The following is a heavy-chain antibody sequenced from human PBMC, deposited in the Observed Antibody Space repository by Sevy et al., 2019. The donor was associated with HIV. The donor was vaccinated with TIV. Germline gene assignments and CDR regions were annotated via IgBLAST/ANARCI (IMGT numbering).Heavy chain of an antibody. V-gene: IGHV3-33*01. CDR1: AFTFSAYG. Sequence: GGSLRLSCAASAFTFSAYGMHWVRQAPGKGPEWVSTIWYDGGKKYYADSVKGRFTISRDNSKNTLYLQMNSLRAEDTAVYYCVREGVPAAIGFDYWGQGTLVTVSS. D-gene: IGHD2-2*01. CDR2: IWYDGGKK. J-gene: IGHJ4*02. CDR3: VREGVPAAIGFDY.